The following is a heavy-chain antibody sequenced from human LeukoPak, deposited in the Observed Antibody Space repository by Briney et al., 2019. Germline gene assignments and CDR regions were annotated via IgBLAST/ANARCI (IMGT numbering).Heavy chain of an antibody. CDR3: ARGVVSSSSRKIDY. Sequence: GGSLRLSCAASGFTFSSYSMNWVRQAPGKGLEWVSSISSSSSYIYYADSVKGRFTISRDNAKNSLYLQMNSLRAEDTAVYYCARGVVSSSSRKIDYWGQGTLVTVSS. CDR1: GFTFSSYS. J-gene: IGHJ4*02. CDR2: ISSSSSYI. D-gene: IGHD6-13*01. V-gene: IGHV3-21*01.